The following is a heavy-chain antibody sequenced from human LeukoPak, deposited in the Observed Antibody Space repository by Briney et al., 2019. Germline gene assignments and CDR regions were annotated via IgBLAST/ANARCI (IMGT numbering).Heavy chain of an antibody. Sequence: TGGSLRLSCAASGFTFSSYGMHWVRQSPGKGLEWVAVIWYDGSNKYYADSVKGRFTISRDNSKNTLYLQMNSLRAEDTAVYYCAKDYSHAAPYYFDYWGQGTLVTVSS. CDR3: AKDYSHAAPYYFDY. J-gene: IGHJ4*02. CDR1: GFTFSSYG. D-gene: IGHD2-15*01. V-gene: IGHV3-33*06. CDR2: IWYDGSNK.